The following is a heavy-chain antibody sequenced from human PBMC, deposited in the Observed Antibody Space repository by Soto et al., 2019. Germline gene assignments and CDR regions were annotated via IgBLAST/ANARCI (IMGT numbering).Heavy chain of an antibody. CDR1: GGAISSSSYY. CDR2: IYYSGST. CDR3: ASQYYDILTGYYAYYYYGMDV. V-gene: IGHV4-39*01. D-gene: IGHD3-9*01. Sequence: SETLSLTSNFSGGAISSSSYYWGWIRQPRGKGLEWIGSIYYSGSTYYNPSLKSRVSISVDTSTDQFSLKLSSVTAADTAVYYFASQYYDILTGYYAYYYYGMDVWGQG. J-gene: IGHJ6*02.